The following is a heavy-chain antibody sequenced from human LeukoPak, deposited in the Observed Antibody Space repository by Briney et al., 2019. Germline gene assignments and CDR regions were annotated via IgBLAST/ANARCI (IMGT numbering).Heavy chain of an antibody. V-gene: IGHV1-69*06. CDR2: IIPIFGTA. D-gene: IGHD3-10*01. Sequence: ASVKVSCKASGGTFSIYAISWVRQAPGQGLEWMGGIIPIFGTANYAQKFQGRVTITADKSTSTAYMELSSLRSEDTAVYYCARGSAAVTMVREKSPYGMDVWGKGTTVAVSS. J-gene: IGHJ6*04. CDR3: ARGSAAVTMVREKSPYGMDV. CDR1: GGTFSIYA.